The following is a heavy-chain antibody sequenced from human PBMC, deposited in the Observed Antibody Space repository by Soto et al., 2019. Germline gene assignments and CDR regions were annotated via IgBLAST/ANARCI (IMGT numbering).Heavy chain of an antibody. V-gene: IGHV5-51*01. CDR2: IYPGDSDT. CDR1: GYSFTSYW. J-gene: IGHJ6*02. D-gene: IGHD5-12*01. CDR3: ARQRGYSGYDTGYGMDV. Sequence: PGESLKISCNGSGYSFTSYWIGWVRQMPGKGLEWMGIIYPGDSDTRYSPSFQGQVTISADKSISTAYLQWSSLKASDTAMYYCARQRGYSGYDTGYGMDVWGQGTKVTVSS.